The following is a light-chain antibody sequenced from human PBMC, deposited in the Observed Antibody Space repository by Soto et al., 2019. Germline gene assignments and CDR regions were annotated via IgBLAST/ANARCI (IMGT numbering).Light chain of an antibody. CDR3: QQYNNWPPT. J-gene: IGKJ5*01. CDR1: QSVSSN. V-gene: IGKV3-15*01. CDR2: GAS. Sequence: EIVMTQSRATLSVSPGERATLSCRASQSVSSNLAWYQQKPGQAPRLLIYGASTRATGIPARFSGSRSGTEFTLTISSLQSEDFAVYYCQQYNNWPPTFGQGTRLEIK.